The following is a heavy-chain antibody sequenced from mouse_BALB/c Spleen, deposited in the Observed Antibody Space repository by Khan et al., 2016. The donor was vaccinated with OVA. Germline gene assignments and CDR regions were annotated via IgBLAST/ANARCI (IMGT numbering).Heavy chain of an antibody. V-gene: IGHV2-2*02. D-gene: IGHD1-2*01. Sequence: VQLEESGPGLVQPSQCLSITCTVSGFSLTNYGVHWVRQSPGKGLEWLGVIWSGGSTDYNAAFISRLSISKDNSKSQVFFKLNSLQASDTAIYYCARGNGYFVWYLDDGGAGTTVTVSS. CDR2: IWSGGST. J-gene: IGHJ1*01. CDR3: ARGNGYFVWYLDD. CDR1: GFSLTNYG.